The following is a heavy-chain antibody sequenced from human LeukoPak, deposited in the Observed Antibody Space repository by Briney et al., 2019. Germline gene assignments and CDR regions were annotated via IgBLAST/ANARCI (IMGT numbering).Heavy chain of an antibody. J-gene: IGHJ4*02. Sequence: GGSLRLSCGASGFTFSSYAMAWIRQAPGRGLEWVSAISGNSGSTYFADSVKGRFTISRDNSKNTLYLQMNSLRAEDTAVYYCARLYSSSPLDYWGQGTLVTVSS. V-gene: IGHV3-23*01. CDR2: ISGNSGST. CDR3: ARLYSSSPLDY. CDR1: GFTFSSYA. D-gene: IGHD6-6*01.